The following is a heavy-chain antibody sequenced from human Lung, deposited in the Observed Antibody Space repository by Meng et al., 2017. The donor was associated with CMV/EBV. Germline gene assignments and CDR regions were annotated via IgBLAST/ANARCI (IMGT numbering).Heavy chain of an antibody. J-gene: IGHJ4*02. V-gene: IGHV1-18*04. D-gene: IGHD2-21*02. CDR3: ARAGAEVTTYFDF. Sequence: CKASRYNFDIFGMTWVRQAPGQGLEWVGWISAKNGDTRYARKFQGRVTVTTDTSTKTVYMELRGLRSDDSAIYYCARAGAEVTTYFDFWGQGTLVTVSS. CDR1: RYNFDIFG. CDR2: ISAKNGDT.